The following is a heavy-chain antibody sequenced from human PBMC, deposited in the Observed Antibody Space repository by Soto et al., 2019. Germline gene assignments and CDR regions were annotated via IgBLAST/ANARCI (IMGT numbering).Heavy chain of an antibody. CDR1: GGSISNSNW. Sequence: SETLSLTCAVSGGSISNSNWWSWVRQPPGKGLEWIGNIYHSGSTNYNPSLKSRVTISIDKSNNKFSLKLSSVTAADTSVYYCARVCHNYGYLEFDYWGQGTLVTVSS. D-gene: IGHD5-18*01. CDR2: IYHSGST. J-gene: IGHJ4*02. V-gene: IGHV4-4*02. CDR3: ARVCHNYGYLEFDY.